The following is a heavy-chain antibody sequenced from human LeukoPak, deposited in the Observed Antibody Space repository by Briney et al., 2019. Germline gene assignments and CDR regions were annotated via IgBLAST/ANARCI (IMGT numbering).Heavy chain of an antibody. V-gene: IGHV1-3*01. Sequence: ASVKVSCKASGYTFTNSAIHWVRQAPGQRLEWMGWINPGNGNAKYSPKFQYRVTITRDTSASTAYMELRSLRSDDTAVYYCARGAPGGSSGWYGRFDYWGQGTLVTVSS. CDR1: GYTFTNSA. J-gene: IGHJ4*02. CDR2: INPGNGNA. CDR3: ARGAPGGSSGWYGRFDY. D-gene: IGHD6-19*01.